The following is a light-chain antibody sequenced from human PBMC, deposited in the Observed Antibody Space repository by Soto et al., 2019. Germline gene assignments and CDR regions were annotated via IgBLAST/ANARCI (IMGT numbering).Light chain of an antibody. Sequence: DIQMTQSPSTLSASVGDRVTITCRASQTISNWLAWYQQKPGQAPKLLIYDAYSLESGVPSRFSGSASGTEFTLTISSLQTDDFATYYCQQYNSYQYTFGQGTNLEI. CDR3: QQYNSYQYT. CDR2: DAY. V-gene: IGKV1-5*01. J-gene: IGKJ2*01. CDR1: QTISNW.